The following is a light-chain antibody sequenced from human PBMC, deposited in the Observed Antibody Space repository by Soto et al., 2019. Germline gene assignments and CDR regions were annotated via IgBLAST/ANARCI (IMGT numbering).Light chain of an antibody. V-gene: IGLV2-14*01. CDR3: SSYRSSTTLV. CDR2: EVS. J-gene: IGLJ1*01. Sequence: QSALTQPASVSGSPGQSITISCTGTSGGLGGYNYGSNYVSWYQQHPGTAPKLMIYEVSKRPSGVSSRFSGSKSGTTASLTISGPQAEDEADYYCSSYRSSTTLVFGTGTKVTVL. CDR1: SGGLGGYNYGSNY.